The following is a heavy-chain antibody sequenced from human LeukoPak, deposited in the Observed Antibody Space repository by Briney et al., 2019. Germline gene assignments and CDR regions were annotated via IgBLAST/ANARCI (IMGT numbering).Heavy chain of an antibody. V-gene: IGHV3-11*06. CDR1: GFTFSDYY. CDR3: AKDDYGYCSSTSCYGFDY. D-gene: IGHD2-2*03. J-gene: IGHJ4*02. CDR2: ISSSSSYI. Sequence: GGSLRLSCAASGFTFSDYYMSWIRQAPGKGLEWVSSISSSSSYIYYADSVKGRFTISRDNSKNTLYLQMNSLRAEDTAVYYCAKDDYGYCSSTSCYGFDYWGQGTLVTVSS.